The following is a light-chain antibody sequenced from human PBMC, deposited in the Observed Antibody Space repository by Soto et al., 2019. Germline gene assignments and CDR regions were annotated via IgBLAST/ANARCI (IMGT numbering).Light chain of an antibody. V-gene: IGKV3D-7*01. Sequence: PGERVPLSCRASQTVSSSSLTWCQQKPGQAPGLLIYGASTRATAIPARFSCRGSCTDFTLTISSLQPEDFAVYYCQHDYNLLTFGGGTKVDIK. CDR3: QHDYNLLT. CDR2: GAS. CDR1: QTVSSSS. J-gene: IGKJ4*01.